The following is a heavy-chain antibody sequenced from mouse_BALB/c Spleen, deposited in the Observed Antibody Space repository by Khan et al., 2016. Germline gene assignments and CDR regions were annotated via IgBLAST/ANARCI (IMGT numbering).Heavy chain of an antibody. D-gene: IGHD2-10*01. CDR1: GYTFTSYW. J-gene: IGHJ3*01. V-gene: IGHV1-7*01. Sequence: QVQLQQSGAELAKPGASVKMSCKASGYTFTSYWMHWVKQRPGQGLEWIGYINPSTGYTEYNQKFKDKATLTADKSSSTAYRQLSSLTSEDSAVYYCTRWAYYGNYLFAYWGQGTLVTVSA. CDR3: TRWAYYGNYLFAY. CDR2: INPSTGYT.